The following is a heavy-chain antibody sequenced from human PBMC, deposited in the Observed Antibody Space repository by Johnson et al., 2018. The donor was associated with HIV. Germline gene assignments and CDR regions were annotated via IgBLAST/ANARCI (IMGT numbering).Heavy chain of an antibody. CDR2: ISYDGSNK. CDR1: GFTFSSYA. J-gene: IGHJ3*02. V-gene: IGHV3-30*04. D-gene: IGHD5-18*01. CDR3: ASPVDTAMLDAFDI. Sequence: QVQLVESGGGVVQPGRSLRLSCAASGFTFSSYAMHWVRQAPGKGLEWVAVISYDGSNKYYADSVKGRFTISRDSSKNTLYLQMNSQRAEDTAVYNCASPVDTAMLDAFDIWGQGTMVTVSS.